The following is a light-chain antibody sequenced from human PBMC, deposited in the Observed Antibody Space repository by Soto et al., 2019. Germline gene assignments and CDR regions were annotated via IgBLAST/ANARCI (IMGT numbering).Light chain of an antibody. Sequence: IVLTQSPGTLSLSPGERGTLSCRASQSVSNNYLAWYKQKPGQAPRILIYGASNRATGIPDRFSGSGSGTDFTLTIRRLEPEDFAVYYCQQYGSSGTSGQGTKLDIK. V-gene: IGKV3-20*01. CDR2: GAS. J-gene: IGKJ1*01. CDR1: QSVSNNY. CDR3: QQYGSSGT.